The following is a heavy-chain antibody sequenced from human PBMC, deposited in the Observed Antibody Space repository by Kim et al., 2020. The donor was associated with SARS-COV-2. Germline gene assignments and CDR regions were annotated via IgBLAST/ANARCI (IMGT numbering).Heavy chain of an antibody. Sequence: TYPNPSLKRRVTKSVETSKNQFSLKLSSVTAADPAVYYCARNRPGDAFDIWGQGTMVTVSS. CDR2: T. J-gene: IGHJ3*02. CDR3: ARNRPGDAFDI. V-gene: IGHV4-28*01.